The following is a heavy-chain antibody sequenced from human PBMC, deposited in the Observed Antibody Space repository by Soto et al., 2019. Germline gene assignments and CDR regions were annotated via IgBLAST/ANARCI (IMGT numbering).Heavy chain of an antibody. CDR3: AIVRVPGNWNDVGDY. Sequence: PGGSLRLSCAASGFTFSSYGMHWVRQAPGKGLEWVAVISYDGSNKYYADSVKGRFTISRDNSKNTLYLQMNSLRAEDTAVYYCAIVRVPGNWNDVGDYWGQGTLVTVSS. D-gene: IGHD1-20*01. V-gene: IGHV3-30*03. CDR2: ISYDGSNK. J-gene: IGHJ4*02. CDR1: GFTFSSYG.